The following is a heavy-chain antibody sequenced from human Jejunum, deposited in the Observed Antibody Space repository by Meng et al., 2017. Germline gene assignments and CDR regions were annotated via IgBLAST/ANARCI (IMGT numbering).Heavy chain of an antibody. Sequence: QGLLQEAGPGAVKAPRTRASPCSCSVDFTSSSDRWTWSRQAPGRGLEWIGEVWHSGATYYNPSLESRLTISIDTSNNRFSLELSSATAADTAVYYCARGVLERYFDYWGQGALVTVSS. CDR3: ARGVLERYFDY. D-gene: IGHD3-10*01. CDR2: VWHSGAT. V-gene: IGHV4-4*03. J-gene: IGHJ4*02. CDR1: VDFTSSSDR.